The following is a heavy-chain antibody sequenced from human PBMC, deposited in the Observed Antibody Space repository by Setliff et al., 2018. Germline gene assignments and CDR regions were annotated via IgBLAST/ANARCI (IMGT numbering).Heavy chain of an antibody. CDR3: ARSADVVPALHHVLRYFDWLFNFDY. V-gene: IGHV1-18*01. Sequence: ASVKVSCKASGYTFTSYGISWVRQAPGQGLEWMGWISAYNGNTNYAQKLQGRVTMTTDTSTSTAYMELRSLRSDETAVYYCARSADVVPALHHVLRYFDWLFNFDYWGQGTLGTVSS. CDR1: GYTFTSYG. D-gene: IGHD3-9*01. CDR2: ISAYNGNT. J-gene: IGHJ4*02.